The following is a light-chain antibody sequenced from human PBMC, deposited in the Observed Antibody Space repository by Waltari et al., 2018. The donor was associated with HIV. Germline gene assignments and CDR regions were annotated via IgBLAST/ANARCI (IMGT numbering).Light chain of an antibody. CDR2: WAS. Sequence: DIVMTQSPDSLAVSLGERATINCKSSQSILSTAGNRHYLAWYQQRPGQAPNLLIYWASTRESGVPDRFSGSGSGTDFTFTINSLQAEDVAVYYCQQYYDVPYTFGQGTKLDI. CDR3: QQYYDVPYT. CDR1: QSILSTAGNRHY. J-gene: IGKJ2*01. V-gene: IGKV4-1*01.